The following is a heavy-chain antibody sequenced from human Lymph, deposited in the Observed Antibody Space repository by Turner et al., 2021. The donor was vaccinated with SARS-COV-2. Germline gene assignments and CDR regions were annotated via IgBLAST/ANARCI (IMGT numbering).Heavy chain of an antibody. D-gene: IGHD1-1*01. CDR3: ATLKSNWKILTGRYYFDF. V-gene: IGHV1-24*01. Sequence: QVQLVQSGAEVKKPGASVKVSCKVSGYTLTELSIHWVRQAPGKGLEWMGGCDPEDGETIYAQKFQGRGTMTEDTSTDTAYMELSSLRSEDTAVYYCATLKSNWKILTGRYYFDFWGQGTLVTVSS. J-gene: IGHJ4*02. CDR2: CDPEDGET. CDR1: GYTLTELS.